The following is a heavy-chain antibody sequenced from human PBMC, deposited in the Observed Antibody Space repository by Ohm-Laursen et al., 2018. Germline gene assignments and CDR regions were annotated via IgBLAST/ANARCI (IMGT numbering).Heavy chain of an antibody. D-gene: IGHD3-10*01. CDR3: ARTMVNDY. V-gene: IGHV3-48*03. Sequence: GSLRLSCAASVFTFSSYDMNWVRQAPGKGLEWVSYISSSGSNINYADSVKGRFTISRDNAKKSLFLQMNSLRAEDTAVYYCARTMVNDYWGQGTLVTVSS. CDR1: VFTFSSYD. CDR2: ISSSGSNI. J-gene: IGHJ4*02.